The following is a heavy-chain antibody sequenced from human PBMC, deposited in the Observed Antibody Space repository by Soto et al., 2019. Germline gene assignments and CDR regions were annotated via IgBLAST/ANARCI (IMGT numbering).Heavy chain of an antibody. D-gene: IGHD2-15*01. J-gene: IGHJ6*02. CDR3: AKGGSVVVVAAPYYYGMDV. CDR1: GFTFSSYA. CDR2: ISGSGGST. V-gene: IGHV3-23*01. Sequence: GGSLRLSCAASGFTFSSYAMSWVRQAPGKGLEWVSAISGSGGSTYYADSVKGRFTISRDNSKNTLYLQMNSLRAEDTAVYYCAKGGSVVVVAAPYYYGMDVWGQGTTVTVSS.